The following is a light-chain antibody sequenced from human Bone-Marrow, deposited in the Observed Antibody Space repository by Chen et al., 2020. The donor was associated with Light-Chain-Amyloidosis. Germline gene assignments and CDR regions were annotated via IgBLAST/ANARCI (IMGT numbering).Light chain of an antibody. CDR1: QNIGND. Sequence: DTPMTQSPSSLSASVGDRVTITCRASQNIGNDLNWYQHRPGKAPNLLIYSTASLLRGVPSRFSGSGSGKDFTLTISSLQPEDFATYYCQQNYSPPQFTFGGGTTVEI. CDR3: QQNYSPPQFT. J-gene: IGKJ4*01. V-gene: IGKV1-39*01. CDR2: STA.